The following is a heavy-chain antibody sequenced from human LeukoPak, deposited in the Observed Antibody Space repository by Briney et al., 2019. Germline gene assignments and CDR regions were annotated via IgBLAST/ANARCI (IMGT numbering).Heavy chain of an antibody. CDR2: IIPILGIA. Sequence: SVKVSCKASGGTFSSYAISWVRQAPGQGLEWMGRIIPILGIANYAQKFQGRVTITADKSTSTACMELSSLRSEDTAVYYCARATGDGIYYYDSSGYYPFDYWGQGTLVTVSS. CDR3: ARATGDGIYYYDSSGYYPFDY. CDR1: GGTFSSYA. V-gene: IGHV1-69*04. J-gene: IGHJ4*02. D-gene: IGHD3-22*01.